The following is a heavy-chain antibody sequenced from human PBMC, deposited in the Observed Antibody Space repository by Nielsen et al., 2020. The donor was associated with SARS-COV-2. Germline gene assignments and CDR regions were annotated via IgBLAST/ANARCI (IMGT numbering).Heavy chain of an antibody. CDR2: MNPNSGNT. CDR1: GYTFTGYY. D-gene: IGHD3-9*01. CDR3: AREGYYDILTGYYHYGMDV. Sequence: ASVKVSCKASGYTFTGYYMHWVRQAPGQGLEWMGWMNPNSGNTGYAQKFQGRVTMTRNTSISTAYMELSSLRSEDTAVYYCAREGYYDILTGYYHYGMDVWGQGTTVTVSS. J-gene: IGHJ6*02. V-gene: IGHV1-8*02.